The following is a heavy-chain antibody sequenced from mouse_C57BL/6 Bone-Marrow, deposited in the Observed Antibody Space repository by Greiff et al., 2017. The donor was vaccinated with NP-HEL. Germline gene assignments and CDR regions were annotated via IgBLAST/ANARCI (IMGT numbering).Heavy chain of an antibody. CDR1: GYAFTNYL. J-gene: IGHJ2*01. V-gene: IGHV1-54*01. CDR3: ARGVGPYYFDY. Sequence: QVQLKESGAELVRPGTSVKVSCKASGYAFTNYLIEWVKQRPGQGLEWIGVINPGSGGTNYNEKFKGKATLTADKSSSTAYMQRSSLTSEDSAVYFCARGVGPYYFDYWGQGTTLTVSS. CDR2: INPGSGGT. D-gene: IGHD4-1*01.